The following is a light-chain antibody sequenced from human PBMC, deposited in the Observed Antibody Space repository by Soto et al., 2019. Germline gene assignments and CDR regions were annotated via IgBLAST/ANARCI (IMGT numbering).Light chain of an antibody. J-gene: IGKJ1*01. V-gene: IGKV3-20*01. CDR2: DAS. CDR1: QSVSSNY. Sequence: EIVLTQSPGTLSLSPGERATLSCRASQSVSSNYLAWYQQRPGQAPRLLIHDASTRATGIPDRFSGSGSATDFTLTISRLEPEDFAVYYCQQYGSSPRFGQGTKVDIK. CDR3: QQYGSSPR.